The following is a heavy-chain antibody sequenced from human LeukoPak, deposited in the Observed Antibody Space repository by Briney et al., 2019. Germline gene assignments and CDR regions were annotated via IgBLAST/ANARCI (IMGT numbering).Heavy chain of an antibody. CDR3: AREFVTFDY. CDR2: IKQDGSEE. V-gene: IGHV3-7*01. J-gene: IGHJ4*02. Sequence: PGGSLRLSCAASGFTFGSYWMTWVRQAPGKGLEWVANIKQDGSEEYYVDSVKGRFTVSRDNAKNSLYLQMNSLRAEDTAVYYCAREFVTFDYWGQGTLVTVSS. D-gene: IGHD3-16*01. CDR1: GFTFGSYW.